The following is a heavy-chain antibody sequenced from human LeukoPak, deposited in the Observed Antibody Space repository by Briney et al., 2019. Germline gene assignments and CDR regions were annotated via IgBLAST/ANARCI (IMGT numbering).Heavy chain of an antibody. CDR2: INSDGSST. CDR3: ARSGAYGDYGY. J-gene: IGHJ4*02. V-gene: IGHV3-74*01. Sequence: GGSLRLSCAASGFTFSDYWMHWVRQAPGKGLVWVSRINSDGSSTSYADSVKGRFTISRDNAKNTLYLQMNSLRAEDTAVYYCARSGAYGDYGYWGQGTLVTVSS. D-gene: IGHD4-17*01. CDR1: GFTFSDYW.